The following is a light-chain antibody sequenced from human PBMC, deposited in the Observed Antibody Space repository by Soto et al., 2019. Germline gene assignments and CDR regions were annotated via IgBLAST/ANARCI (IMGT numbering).Light chain of an antibody. CDR1: SGSIASNY. CDR2: EDN. J-gene: IGLJ3*02. V-gene: IGLV6-57*01. Sequence: NFMLTQPHSVSESPGKTVIISCTRSSGSIASNYVQWYQQRPGSSPTTVIYEDNQRPSGVPDRFSGSIDSSSNSASLTISGRETEDEADYYGQSYDATNQVFGGGTKLTVL. CDR3: QSYDATNQV.